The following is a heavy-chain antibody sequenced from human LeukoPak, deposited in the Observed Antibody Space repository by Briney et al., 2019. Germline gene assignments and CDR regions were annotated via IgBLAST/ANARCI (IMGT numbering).Heavy chain of an antibody. CDR1: GGSFSGYY. V-gene: IGHV4-34*01. CDR2: INHSGST. Sequence: SETLSLTCAVYGGSFSGYYWSWIRQPPGKGLEWIGEINHSGSTNYNPSLKSRVTISVDTSKNQFSLKLSSVTAADTAVYYCARVFYGSGSKFDYWGQGTLVTVSS. CDR3: ARVFYGSGSKFDY. D-gene: IGHD3-10*01. J-gene: IGHJ4*02.